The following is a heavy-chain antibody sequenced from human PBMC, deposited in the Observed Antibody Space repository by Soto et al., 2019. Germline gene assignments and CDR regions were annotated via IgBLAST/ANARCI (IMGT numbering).Heavy chain of an antibody. D-gene: IGHD3-22*01. Sequence: QVQLVQSGAEVKKPGASVKVSCKASGYTFTSYAMHWVRQAPGQRLEWMGWINAGNGNTKYSQKFQGRVTITRDTXAXXAYMELSSLRSEDTAVYYCARDLGDSSGYYLYFDYWGQGTLVTVSS. CDR2: INAGNGNT. CDR3: ARDLGDSSGYYLYFDY. V-gene: IGHV1-3*01. J-gene: IGHJ4*02. CDR1: GYTFTSYA.